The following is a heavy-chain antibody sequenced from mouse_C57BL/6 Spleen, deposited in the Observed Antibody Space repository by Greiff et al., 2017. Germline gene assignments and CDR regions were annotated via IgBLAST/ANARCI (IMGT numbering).Heavy chain of an antibody. CDR1: GFTFSDYG. J-gene: IGHJ4*01. D-gene: IGHD2-13*01. CDR3: ARADYYCGSRVFYAFDY. CDR2: ISSGSSTI. V-gene: IGHV5-17*01. Sequence: EVHLVESGGGLVKPGGSLKLSCAASGFTFSDYGMHWVRQAPEKGLEWVAYISSGSSTIYYADTVKGRFTISRDNAKNTLFLKMTSLRSEDTVMYYGARADYYCGSRVFYAFDYWGQGASVTAS.